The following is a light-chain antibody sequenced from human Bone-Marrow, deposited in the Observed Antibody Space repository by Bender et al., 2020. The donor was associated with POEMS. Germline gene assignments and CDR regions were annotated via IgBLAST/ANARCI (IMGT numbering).Light chain of an antibody. CDR3: TSYTSSNTLV. J-gene: IGLJ3*02. Sequence: QSALTQPPSVSGAPGQRVTISCTGSSSNTGSGYDINWYQHLPGTAPKLLIYGYNNRPSGVPDRFSGSKSGTSASLAITGLQAEDETDYYCTSYTSSNTLVFGGGTKVTVL. CDR2: GYN. V-gene: IGLV1-40*01. CDR1: SSNTGSGYD.